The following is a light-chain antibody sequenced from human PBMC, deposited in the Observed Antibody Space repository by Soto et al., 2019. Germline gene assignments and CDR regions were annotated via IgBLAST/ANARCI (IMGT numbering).Light chain of an antibody. CDR2: GAS. CDR3: QQYGRTSWT. Sequence: EIVLTHSPGTLSLSPGEGATLSCRASQSVSTNFFAWYQQKPGQAPRLLIYGASTRATGIPDRFSGSGSGTDFTLTISRLEPEDFAVYYCQQYGRTSWTFGQGIKVDIK. V-gene: IGKV3-20*01. J-gene: IGKJ1*01. CDR1: QSVSTNF.